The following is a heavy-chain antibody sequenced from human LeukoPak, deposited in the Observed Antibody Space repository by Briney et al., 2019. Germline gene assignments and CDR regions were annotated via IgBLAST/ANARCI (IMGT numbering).Heavy chain of an antibody. Sequence: GTSLRLSCAASGFTFSTYGMHWVRQAPGKGLEWVAVISYDGRNKYYADSVKGRFTISRDNSKNTLYLQMNSLRAEDTAVYYCAKDSVLFGELSPADYWGQGTLVTVSS. CDR3: AKDSVLFGELSPADY. CDR1: GFTFSTYG. CDR2: ISYDGRNK. D-gene: IGHD3-10*02. J-gene: IGHJ4*02. V-gene: IGHV3-30*18.